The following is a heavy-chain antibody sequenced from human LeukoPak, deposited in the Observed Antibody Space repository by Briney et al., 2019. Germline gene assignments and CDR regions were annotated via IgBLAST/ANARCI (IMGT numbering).Heavy chain of an antibody. D-gene: IGHD3-22*01. CDR3: ATSVAGCFDTSGYYFDY. CDR1: GGSISYFY. J-gene: IGHJ4*02. CDR2: VHYSGST. Sequence: PSETLSLTCTVSGGSISYFYWSWIRQPPGKGLEWIGYVHYSGSTNYNPSLKSRVTMSVDTSKDQFSLKLSSVTAADTAVYYCATSVAGCFDTSGYYFDYWGQGTLVTVSS. V-gene: IGHV4-59*12.